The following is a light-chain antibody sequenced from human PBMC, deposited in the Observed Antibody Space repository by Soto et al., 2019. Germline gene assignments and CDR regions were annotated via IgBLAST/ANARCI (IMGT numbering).Light chain of an antibody. CDR2: EDN. Sequence: NFMLTQPHSVSESPGKTVTISCTRSSGSIASNYVQWYQQRPGSAPTTVIYEDNQRPSGVPDRFSGSIDSSSNSASLTISGLKTEDEADYYGQSYDSSNYVFGTGTNVTVL. V-gene: IGLV6-57*03. CDR1: SGSIASNY. J-gene: IGLJ1*01. CDR3: QSYDSSNYV.